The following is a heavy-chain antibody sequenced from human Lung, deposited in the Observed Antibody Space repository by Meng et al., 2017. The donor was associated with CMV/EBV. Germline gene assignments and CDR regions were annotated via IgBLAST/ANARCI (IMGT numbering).Heavy chain of an antibody. V-gene: IGHV3-15*01. CDR2: IKSKTDGGTT. Sequence: GGSXRLXCAASGFXFSNAWMSWVRQAPGKGLEWVGRIKSKTDGGTTDYAAPVKGRFTISKDDSKNTLYLQMNSLKTEDTAVYYCTTDWYYYDSSGRRWFDYXGQGXLVTVSS. D-gene: IGHD3-22*01. CDR3: TTDWYYYDSSGRRWFDY. J-gene: IGHJ4*02. CDR1: GFXFSNAW.